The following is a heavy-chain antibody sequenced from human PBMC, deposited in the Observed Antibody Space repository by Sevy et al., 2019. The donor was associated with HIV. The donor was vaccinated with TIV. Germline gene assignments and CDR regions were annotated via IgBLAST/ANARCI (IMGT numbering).Heavy chain of an antibody. Sequence: SETLSLTCTVSGGSISSGGYFWSWIRQHPGKGLEWIGYMYHSGSTYYNPSLKSRLSMSMDPSKNQFSRRMSTVTAADTAIYFCARATGSSAGFDSWGHGTVVTVSS. D-gene: IGHD2-15*01. CDR2: MYHSGST. V-gene: IGHV4-31*03. CDR3: ARATGSSAGFDS. J-gene: IGHJ4*01. CDR1: GGSISSGGYF.